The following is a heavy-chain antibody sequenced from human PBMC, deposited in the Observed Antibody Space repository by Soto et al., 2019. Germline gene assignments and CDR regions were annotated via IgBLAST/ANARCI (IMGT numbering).Heavy chain of an antibody. J-gene: IGHJ5*02. CDR1: GVSFSGYY. V-gene: IGHV4-34*01. CDR2: INHSGST. CDR3: ARYPRRTGLSRWFDP. Sequence: SETLSLTCAVYGVSFSGYYWSWIRQPPGKGLEWIGEINHSGSTNYNPSLKSRVTISVDTSKNQFSLKLSSVTAADTAVYYCARYPRRTGLSRWFDPWGQGTLVTVSS. D-gene: IGHD1-1*01.